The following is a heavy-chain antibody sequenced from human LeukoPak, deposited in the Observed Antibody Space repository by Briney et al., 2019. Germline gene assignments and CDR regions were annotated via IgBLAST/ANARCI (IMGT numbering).Heavy chain of an antibody. V-gene: IGHV3-30*02. CDR3: AKDVSFDY. J-gene: IGHJ4*02. Sequence: GGSLRLSCAASGFTFSSYGMHWVRQAPGKGLEWVALMWYDGSNKYYADSVKGRFTISRDNSKNTLYLQMNSLRAEDTAVYYCAKDVSFDYWGQGTLVTVSS. D-gene: IGHD5/OR15-5a*01. CDR1: GFTFSSYG. CDR2: MWYDGSNK.